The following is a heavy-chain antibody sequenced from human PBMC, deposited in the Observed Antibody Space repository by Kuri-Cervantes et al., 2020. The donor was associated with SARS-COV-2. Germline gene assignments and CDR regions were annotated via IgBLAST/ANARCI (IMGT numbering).Heavy chain of an antibody. CDR2: IWYDGSNK. Sequence: LSLTCAASGFTFSSYGMHWVPQAPGKGLEWVAVIWYDGSNKYYADSVKGRFTISRDNSKNTLYLKMNSLRAEDTAVYYCARESTLRFLEWSKTYYYYYGMDVWGQGTTVTVSS. CDR1: GFTFSSYG. V-gene: IGHV3-33*08. CDR3: ARESTLRFLEWSKTYYYYYGMDV. J-gene: IGHJ6*02. D-gene: IGHD3-3*01.